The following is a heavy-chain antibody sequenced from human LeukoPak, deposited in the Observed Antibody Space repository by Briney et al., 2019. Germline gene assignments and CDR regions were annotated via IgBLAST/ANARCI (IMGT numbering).Heavy chain of an antibody. CDR3: ARSNWNYFDY. Sequence: SETLSLTCTVSGGSISSYYWSWIRQPPGKGLDWIGYIYTSGSNNYYPSLKSRVTISVDTSKHQFSLRPSSPTAADTAVYYCARSNWNYFDYWGQGTLVTVSS. J-gene: IGHJ4*02. CDR2: IYTSGSN. CDR1: GGSISSYY. D-gene: IGHD3-3*01. V-gene: IGHV4-4*09.